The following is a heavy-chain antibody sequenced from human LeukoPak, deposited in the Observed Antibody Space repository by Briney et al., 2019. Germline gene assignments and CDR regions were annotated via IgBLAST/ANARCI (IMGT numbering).Heavy chain of an antibody. J-gene: IGHJ4*02. CDR2: IYYSGST. V-gene: IGHV4-59*01. CDR3: ARGPGIRFLEWLTLDY. D-gene: IGHD3-3*01. CDR1: GGSISSYY. Sequence: SETLSLTCTVSGGSISSYYWSWIRQPPGKGLEWIGYIYYSGSTNYNPSLKSRVTISVDTSKNQFSLKLSSVTAADTAVYYCARGPGIRFLEWLTLDYWGQGTLVTVSS.